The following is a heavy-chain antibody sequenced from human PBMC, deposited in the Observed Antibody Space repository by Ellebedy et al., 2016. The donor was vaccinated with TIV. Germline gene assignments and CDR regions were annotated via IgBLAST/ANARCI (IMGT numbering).Heavy chain of an antibody. CDR1: GGSISSYY. J-gene: IGHJ5*02. Sequence: SQTLSLTCDVNGGSISSYYWNWIRQPPGKGLEWIGSIYYSGSAYYNPSLKSRVTVSVDTSKNQFSLNLSSVTAADTAVYYCARDPALPRGRFDTWGQGTLVTVSS. CDR3: ARDPALPRGRFDT. V-gene: IGHV4-39*07. CDR2: IYYSGSA.